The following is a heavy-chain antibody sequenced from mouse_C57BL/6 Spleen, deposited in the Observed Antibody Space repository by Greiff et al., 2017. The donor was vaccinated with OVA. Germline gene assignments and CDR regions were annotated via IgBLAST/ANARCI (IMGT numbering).Heavy chain of an antibody. V-gene: IGHV5-12*01. CDR2: ISNGGGST. D-gene: IGHD1-1*01. CDR3: ARQDYEAWFAY. CDR1: GFTFSDYY. J-gene: IGHJ3*01. Sequence: EVQLVESGGGLVQPGGSLKLSCAASGFTFSDYYMYWVRQTPEKRLEWVAYISNGGGSTYYPDTVKGRFTISRDNAKNTLYLQMSRLKSEDTAMYYCARQDYEAWFAYWGQGTLVTVSA.